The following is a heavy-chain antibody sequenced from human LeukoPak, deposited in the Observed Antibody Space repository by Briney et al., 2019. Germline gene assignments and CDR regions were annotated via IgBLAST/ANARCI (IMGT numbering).Heavy chain of an antibody. Sequence: WETLSLTCAVYGGSFSGYYWSWIRQPPGKGLEWIGEINHSGSTNYNPSLKSRVTISVDTSKNQFSLKLSSVTAADTAVYYCARGIVVVVPAAMKYYYYYYMDVWGKGTTVTVSS. V-gene: IGHV4-34*01. J-gene: IGHJ6*03. CDR3: ARGIVVVVPAAMKYYYYYYMDV. CDR1: GGSFSGYY. D-gene: IGHD2-2*01. CDR2: INHSGST.